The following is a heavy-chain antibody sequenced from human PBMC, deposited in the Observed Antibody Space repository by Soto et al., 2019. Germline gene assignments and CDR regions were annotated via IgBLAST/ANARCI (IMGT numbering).Heavy chain of an antibody. CDR3: ARFGTSPNGNWFDP. CDR2: VDHSWRP. CDR1: GGSISSDY. D-gene: IGHD3-10*01. J-gene: IGHJ5*02. Sequence: SETLSLTCTVSGGSISSDYWNWIRQPPGKGLEWIGYVDHSWRPKYNPSLKSRVTISVDTSKNQLSLKLSSVSAADTARNYCARFGTSPNGNWFDPWGQGTLGTVS. V-gene: IGHV4-59*01.